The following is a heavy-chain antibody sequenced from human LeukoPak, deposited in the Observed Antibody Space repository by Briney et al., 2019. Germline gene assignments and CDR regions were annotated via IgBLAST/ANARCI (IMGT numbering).Heavy chain of an antibody. V-gene: IGHV4-59*12. J-gene: IGHJ5*02. D-gene: IGHD6-13*01. CDR3: ARSIAAAPRLGSRRRPYNWFDP. CDR1: GGSISSYY. Sequence: PSETLSLTCTVSGGSISSYYWSWIRQPPGKGLEWIGYIYYSGSTNYNPSLKSRVTISVDTSKNQFSLKLSSVTAADTAVYYCARSIAAAPRLGSRRRPYNWFDPWGQGTLVTVSS. CDR2: IYYSGST.